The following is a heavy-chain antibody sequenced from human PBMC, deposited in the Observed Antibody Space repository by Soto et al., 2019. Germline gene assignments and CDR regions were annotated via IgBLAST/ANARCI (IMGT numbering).Heavy chain of an antibody. CDR2: IDPSDSYT. V-gene: IGHV5-10-1*01. Sequence: PGESLKISCKGSGYSFTSYWISWVRQMPGKGLEWMGRIDPSDSYTNYSPSFQGHVTISADKSISTAYLQWSSLKASDTAMYYCALWFGELSDSRYDYYGMDVGGQGTTVTVSS. CDR3: ALWFGELSDSRYDYYGMDV. CDR1: GYSFTSYW. J-gene: IGHJ6*02. D-gene: IGHD3-10*01.